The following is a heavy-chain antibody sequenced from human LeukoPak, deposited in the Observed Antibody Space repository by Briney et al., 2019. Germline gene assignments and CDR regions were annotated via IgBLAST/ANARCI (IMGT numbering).Heavy chain of an antibody. CDR1: GGSFSGYY. Sequence: SETLSLTCAVYGGSFSGYYWSWIRQPPGKGLEWIGEINHSGSTNYNPSLKSRVTMSVDTSKNQFSLKLSSVTAADTAVYYCARVLGATRADIWGQGTMVTVSS. D-gene: IGHD1-26*01. CDR3: ARVLGATRADI. CDR2: INHSGST. V-gene: IGHV4-34*01. J-gene: IGHJ3*02.